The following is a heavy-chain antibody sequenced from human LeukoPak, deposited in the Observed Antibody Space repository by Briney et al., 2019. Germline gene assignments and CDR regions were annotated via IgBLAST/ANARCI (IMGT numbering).Heavy chain of an antibody. D-gene: IGHD2-15*01. CDR3: ARDRSLPSGMDV. V-gene: IGHV3-33*01. CDR1: GFTFSSYG. CDR2: IWYDGSNK. Sequence: GGSLRLSCAASGFTFSSYGMHWVRQAPGKGLEWVAVIWYDGSNKYYADSEKGRFTISRDNSKNTLYLQMNSLRAEDTAVYYCARDRSLPSGMDVWGQGTTVTVSS. J-gene: IGHJ6*02.